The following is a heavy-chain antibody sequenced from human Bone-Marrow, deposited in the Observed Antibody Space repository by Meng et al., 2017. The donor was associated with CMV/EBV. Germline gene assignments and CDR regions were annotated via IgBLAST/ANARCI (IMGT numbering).Heavy chain of an antibody. D-gene: IGHD3-10*01. J-gene: IGHJ4*02. CDR1: GFTFSSYW. Sequence: LSLTCAASGFTFSSYWMHWVRQGPGKGLVWVSRINSEGSSTNYADSVKGRFTISRDNAKNTLYLQINSLRAEETAVYNCVRDIGRAGGWGQGTLVTVSS. CDR3: VRDIGRAGG. V-gene: IGHV3-74*01. CDR2: INSEGSST.